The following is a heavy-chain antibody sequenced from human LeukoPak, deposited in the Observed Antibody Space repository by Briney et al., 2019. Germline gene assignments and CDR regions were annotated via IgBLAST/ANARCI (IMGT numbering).Heavy chain of an antibody. Sequence: GGSLRLSCAASGFTFSDYYMSWIRQAPGKGLEWVSYISSSSSYTNYADSVKGRFTISRDNAKNSLYLQMNSLRVEDTAVYYCARGRSDYDILTGYYAYWGQGTLVTVSS. CDR2: ISSSSSYT. CDR3: ARGRSDYDILTGYYAY. J-gene: IGHJ4*02. V-gene: IGHV3-11*06. CDR1: GFTFSDYY. D-gene: IGHD3-9*01.